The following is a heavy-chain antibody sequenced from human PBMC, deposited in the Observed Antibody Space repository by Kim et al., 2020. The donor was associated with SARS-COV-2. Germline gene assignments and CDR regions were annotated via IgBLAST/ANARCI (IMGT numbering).Heavy chain of an antibody. CDR3: ARGWGKISAQFDS. CDR2: INQDGKKK. Sequence: GGSLRLSCAASGFVFNTYWMTWVRQAPGKGPEWVANINQDGKKKFYVDSVKGRFTISRDNAKNSVYLLMNSLGAEDMAVYYCARGWGKISAQFDSWGQ. D-gene: IGHD6-6*01. CDR1: GFVFNTYW. J-gene: IGHJ4*02. V-gene: IGHV3-7*01.